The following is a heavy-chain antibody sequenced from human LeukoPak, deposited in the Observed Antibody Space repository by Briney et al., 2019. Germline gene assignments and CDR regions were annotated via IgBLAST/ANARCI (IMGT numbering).Heavy chain of an antibody. D-gene: IGHD1-20*01. Sequence: GGSLRLSCAASGFTFSSYSMSWVRQAPGKGLEWVSAISSSGGGTDYADSVKGRFTISRDNSKNTLYLQMKSLRAEDTAVYYCAKKMSITAASQVDYWGQGTLVTVSS. J-gene: IGHJ4*02. CDR2: ISSSGGGT. CDR1: GFTFSSYS. CDR3: AKKMSITAASQVDY. V-gene: IGHV3-23*01.